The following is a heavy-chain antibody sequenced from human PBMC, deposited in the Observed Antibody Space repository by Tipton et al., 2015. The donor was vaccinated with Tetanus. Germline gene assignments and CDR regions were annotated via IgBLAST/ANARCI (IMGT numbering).Heavy chain of an antibody. J-gene: IGHJ4*02. Sequence: ALRLSCEVSGFTFSNYRMNWVRQAPGKGLEWVASISSTTAYIDYADSVKGRFTISRDNGKNSVYLQMNRLGVEDSAVYFCASGGSLDYWGQGTLVIVAS. V-gene: IGHV3-21*06. D-gene: IGHD3-10*01. CDR1: GFTFSNYR. CDR3: ASGGSLDY. CDR2: ISSTTAYI.